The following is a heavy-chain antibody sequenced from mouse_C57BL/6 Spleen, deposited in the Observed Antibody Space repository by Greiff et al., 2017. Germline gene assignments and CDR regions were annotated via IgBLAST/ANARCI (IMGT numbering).Heavy chain of an antibody. CDR1: GYTFTDYE. J-gene: IGHJ4*01. CDR3: TRGLRSHAMDY. Sequence: VQLQQSGAELVRPGASVTLSCKASGYTFTDYEMHWVKQTPVHGLEWIGAIDPETGGTAYNQKFKGKAILTADKSSSTAYMELRSLTSEDAAVYYCTRGLRSHAMDYWGQGTSVTVSS. V-gene: IGHV1-15*01. D-gene: IGHD1-1*01. CDR2: IDPETGGT.